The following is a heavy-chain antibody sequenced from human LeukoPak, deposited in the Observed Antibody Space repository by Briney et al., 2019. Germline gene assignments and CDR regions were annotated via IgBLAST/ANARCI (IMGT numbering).Heavy chain of an antibody. D-gene: IGHD3-3*01. CDR3: ARVSHYDFWSGYLDY. CDR2: IIPILGIA. V-gene: IGHV1-69*04. J-gene: IGHJ4*02. Sequence: GSSVKVSCKASGGTFSSYAISWVRQAPGQGLEWMGRIIPILGIANYAQKFQGRVTITADKSTSTAYMELSSLRSEDTAVYYCARVSHYDFWSGYLDYWGQGTLVTVSS. CDR1: GGTFSSYA.